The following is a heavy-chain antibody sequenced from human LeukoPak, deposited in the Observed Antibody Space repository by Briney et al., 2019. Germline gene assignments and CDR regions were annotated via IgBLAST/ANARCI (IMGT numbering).Heavy chain of an antibody. J-gene: IGHJ4*02. V-gene: IGHV3-30*03. D-gene: IGHD6-19*01. CDR1: GFTFSGYG. CDR2: ISSDGSDK. CDR3: ARGAGGSGWYGGIDY. Sequence: GGSLRLSCAASGFTFSGYGMHWVRQAPGKGLEWVAVISSDGSDKYYADSVKGRFTISRDNSKNTLYVQMSSLRAEDTAVYYCARGAGGSGWYGGIDYWGQGTLVTVSS.